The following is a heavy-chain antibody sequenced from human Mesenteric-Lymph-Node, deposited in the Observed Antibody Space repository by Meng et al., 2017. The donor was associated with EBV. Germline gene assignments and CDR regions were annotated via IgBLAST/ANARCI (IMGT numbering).Heavy chain of an antibody. CDR3: ARVGYNYVYYFDF. CDR2: VYHTGSA. Sequence: QVQPQESGPGLVKPSGTLSLTCAVSGDSISSSNWWNWVRQPPGKGLEWIGEVYHTGSANYNPSLKSRVIIAVDKSNNQFSLRLSSVTAADTAVYYCARVGYNYVYYFDFWGQGTLVTVSS. J-gene: IGHJ4*02. V-gene: IGHV4-4*02. D-gene: IGHD5-24*01. CDR1: GDSISSSNW.